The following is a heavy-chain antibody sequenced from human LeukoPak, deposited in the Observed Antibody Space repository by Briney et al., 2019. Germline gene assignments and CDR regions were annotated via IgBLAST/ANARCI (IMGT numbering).Heavy chain of an antibody. D-gene: IGHD3-3*02. V-gene: IGHV1-8*01. CDR1: GYTFTSYD. J-gene: IGHJ6*02. CDR2: MNPNSGNT. Sequence: ASVKVSCKASGYTFTSYDINWVRQAPGQGREWMGWMNPNSGNTAYAQKFQSRVTMTRDTSISTAYMEVSSLRSEDTAEYYCASVSLGRFGMDVWGQGTTVTVSS. CDR3: ASVSLGRFGMDV.